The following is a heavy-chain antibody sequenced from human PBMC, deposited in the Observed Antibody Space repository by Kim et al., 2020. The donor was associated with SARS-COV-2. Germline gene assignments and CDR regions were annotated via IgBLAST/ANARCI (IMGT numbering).Heavy chain of an antibody. CDR2: INQRGIT. J-gene: IGHJ2*01. V-gene: IGHV4-34*01. D-gene: IGHD6-13*01. CDR3: ARGKNAGPSWYFVL. Sequence: SETLSLSCALYGGSFSDYFSTWIRQPPGKGLEWIAEINQRGITNYNPSLKSRVTISIDTSNNQFSLKLNSLTAADTAIYYCARGKNAGPSWYFVLWGRGTPVVVSS. CDR1: GGSFSDYF.